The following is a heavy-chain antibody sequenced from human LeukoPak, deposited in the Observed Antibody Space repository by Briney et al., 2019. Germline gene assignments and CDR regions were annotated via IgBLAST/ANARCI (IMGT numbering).Heavy chain of an antibody. D-gene: IGHD6-19*01. CDR2: INPNSGGT. J-gene: IGHJ4*02. CDR3: ARSLAVAGTSDSCTDY. CDR1: GYTFTGYY. V-gene: IGHV1-2*02. Sequence: ASVKVSCKASGYTFTGYYMHWVRQAPGQGLEWMGWINPNSGGTNYARKFQGRVTMTRDTSISTAYMELSRLRSDDTAVYYCARSLAVAGTSDSCTDYWGQGTLVTVSS.